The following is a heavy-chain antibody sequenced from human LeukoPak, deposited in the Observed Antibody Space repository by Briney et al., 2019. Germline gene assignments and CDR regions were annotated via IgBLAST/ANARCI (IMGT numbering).Heavy chain of an antibody. V-gene: IGHV3-23*01. CDR3: GKDVSSYDYDKLPATTDS. Sequence: PGGSLRLSCAASGFTFSNYAECWVRQAPGKGLEWVSAISNSGASVYYADSVKGRFTISRDNSKNMLYLQMNSLRAEDTALYYCGKDVSSYDYDKLPATTDSWGQGTLVTVSS. CDR2: ISNSGASV. J-gene: IGHJ5*01. D-gene: IGHD5-18*01. CDR1: GFTFSNYA.